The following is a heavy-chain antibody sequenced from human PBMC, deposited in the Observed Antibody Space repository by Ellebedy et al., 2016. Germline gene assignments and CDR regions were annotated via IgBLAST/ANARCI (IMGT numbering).Heavy chain of an antibody. CDR1: GFTFSTYW. J-gene: IGHJ3*02. Sequence: GESLKISXAASGFTFSTYWMSWVRQAPGKRLEWVASIKQDGSDKYYLDSVKGRFTISRDSAKNSLYLQMNTLRAEDTAVYYCARERYCTSSTCYVGNPFDIWGQGTMVTVSS. D-gene: IGHD2-2*01. CDR3: ARERYCTSSTCYVGNPFDI. CDR2: IKQDGSDK. V-gene: IGHV3-7*03.